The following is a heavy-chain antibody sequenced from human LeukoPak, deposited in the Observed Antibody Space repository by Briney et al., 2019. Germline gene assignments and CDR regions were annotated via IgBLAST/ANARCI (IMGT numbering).Heavy chain of an antibody. CDR2: IKSKTDGGTT. CDR3: TRGVFGVVNDAFDI. V-gene: IGHV3-15*01. D-gene: IGHD3-3*01. Sequence: PGGXLRLSCAASGFTFSNAWMSWVRQAPGKGLEWVGRIKSKTDGGTTDYAAPVKGRFNIAREESKKRLYLQMNSLKTEDTAVYYCTRGVFGVVNDAFDIWGQGTMVTVSS. J-gene: IGHJ3*02. CDR1: GFTFSNAW.